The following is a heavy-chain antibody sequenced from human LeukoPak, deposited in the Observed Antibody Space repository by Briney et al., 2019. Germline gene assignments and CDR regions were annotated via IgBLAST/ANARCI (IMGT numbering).Heavy chain of an antibody. CDR1: GGSISSSSYY. CDR2: IYYSGST. D-gene: IGHD4-17*01. J-gene: IGHJ3*02. CDR3: ARANMRTTADAFDI. V-gene: IGHV4-39*07. Sequence: SETLSLTCTVSGGSISSSSYYWGWIRQPPGKGLEWIGSIYYSGSTYYNPSLKSRVTISVDTSKNQFSLKLSSVTAADTAVYYCARANMRTTADAFDIWGQGTMVTVSS.